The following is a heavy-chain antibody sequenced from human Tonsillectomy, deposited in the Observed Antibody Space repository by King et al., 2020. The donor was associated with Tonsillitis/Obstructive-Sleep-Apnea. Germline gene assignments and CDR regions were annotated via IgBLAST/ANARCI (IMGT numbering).Heavy chain of an antibody. CDR1: GNTFSNYG. Sequence: VQLVQSGAEVKKPGASVKVSCRASGNTFSNYGISWVRQAPGQGLECMGWINVYNGKTDYAQKLQGRVTMTMDTSTSTAYMELRSLRYDDTARYYCRAIVVVPSTHDHMDVWGNGTTVTVSS. D-gene: IGHD2-15*01. J-gene: IGHJ6*03. CDR3: RAIVVVPSTHDHMDV. V-gene: IGHV1-18*01. CDR2: INVYNGKT.